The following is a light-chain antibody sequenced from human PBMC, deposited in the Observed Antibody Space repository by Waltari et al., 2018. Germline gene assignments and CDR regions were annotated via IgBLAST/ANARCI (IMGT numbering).Light chain of an antibody. CDR3: QQYNNWPPGT. J-gene: IGKJ1*01. V-gene: IGKV3-15*01. Sequence: TVVTQSPVTLYVSPGERATLSCRTSQSIGSSLAWYQQKPGQAPRLLIYHASTRATGIPARFSGSGSETEFTLTISSLQSEDFAVYYCQQYNNWPPGTFGQGTKVEV. CDR1: QSIGSS. CDR2: HAS.